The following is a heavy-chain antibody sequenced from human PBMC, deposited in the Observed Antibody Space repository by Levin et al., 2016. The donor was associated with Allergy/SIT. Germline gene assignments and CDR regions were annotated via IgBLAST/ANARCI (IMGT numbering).Heavy chain of an antibody. D-gene: IGHD3-10*01. J-gene: IGHJ6*02. V-gene: IGHV1-2*04. CDR2: INPNSGGT. Sequence: WVRQAPGQGLEWMGWINPNSGGTNYAQKFQGWVTMTRDTSISTAYMELSRLRSDDTAVYYCAREGVKFGNPYYYGMDVWGQGTTVTVSS. CDR3: AREGVKFGNPYYYGMDV.